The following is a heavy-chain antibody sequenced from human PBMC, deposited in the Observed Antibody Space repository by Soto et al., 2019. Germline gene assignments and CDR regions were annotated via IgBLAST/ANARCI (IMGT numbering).Heavy chain of an antibody. CDR2: INHSGST. V-gene: IGHV4-34*01. CDR1: GGSFSGYY. D-gene: IGHD3-3*01. J-gene: IGHJ6*02. Sequence: SETLSLTCAVYGGSFSGYYWSWIRQPPGKGLEWIGEINHSGSTNYNPSLKSRVTISVDTSKNQFSLKLSSVTAADTAVYYCARAGGYDFWGGYYTPPFYYYYYGMDVWGQGTTVTVSS. CDR3: ARAGGYDFWGGYYTPPFYYYYYGMDV.